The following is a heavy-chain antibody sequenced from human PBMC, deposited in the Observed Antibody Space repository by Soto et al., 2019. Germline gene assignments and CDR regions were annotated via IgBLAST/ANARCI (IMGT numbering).Heavy chain of an antibody. J-gene: IGHJ3*02. CDR2: NYYSGST. CDR3: ARHPLDDYDSSCYYYSHYDFDI. D-gene: IGHD3-22*01. CDR1: GGSISSRSYY. V-gene: IGHV4-39*01. Sequence: QLQLQESGPGLVKPSETLSLTCTVSGGSISSRSYYWGWIRQPPGKGLECIGSNYYSGSTYYNPSLKSRVTISVDTSKNPCPLKPSSVTAADPAVYYCARHPLDDYDSSCYYYSHYDFDIWCQGTRVTVSS.